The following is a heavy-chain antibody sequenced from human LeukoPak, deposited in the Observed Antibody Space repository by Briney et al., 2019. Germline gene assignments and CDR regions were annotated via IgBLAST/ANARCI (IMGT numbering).Heavy chain of an antibody. V-gene: IGHV3-21*01. D-gene: IGHD3-16*01. J-gene: IGHJ4*02. Sequence: PGGSLRLSCVASEFTFSSYGMNWVRQAPGKGLEWVSFISSSSSYIKYADSVKGRFTVSRDNAKKSLYLQMNNLRAEDTAVYYCAIVAGGDPFDYWGQGTLVTVSS. CDR3: AIVAGGDPFDY. CDR1: EFTFSSYG. CDR2: ISSSSSYI.